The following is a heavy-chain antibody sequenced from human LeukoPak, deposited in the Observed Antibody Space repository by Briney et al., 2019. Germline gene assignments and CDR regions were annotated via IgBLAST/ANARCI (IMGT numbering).Heavy chain of an antibody. CDR1: GFIVNYHF. Sequence: AESLTLSCAASGFIVNYHFIRCVRPAPGKGPERFPLTYMCGCIHHADSVNGRFTISRDNSKNTLYLQMDSLRVEGTAIYYCAREGVYNRPFHSWGRRALVTVSS. J-gene: IGHJ4*02. CDR3: AREGVYNRPFHS. V-gene: IGHV3-53*01. CDR2: TYMCGCI. D-gene: IGHD1-1*01.